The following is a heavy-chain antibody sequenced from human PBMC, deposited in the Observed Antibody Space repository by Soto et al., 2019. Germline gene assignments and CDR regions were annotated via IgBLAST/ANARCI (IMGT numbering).Heavy chain of an antibody. Sequence: ASVKVSCKASGYTFTSYGISWVRQAPGQGLEWMGWISAYNGNTNYAQKLQGRVTMTTDTSTSTAYMELRSLRSDDTAVYYCAREVVVVVAARNWFEPWGQRTLVTVSS. CDR2: ISAYNGNT. CDR3: AREVVVVVAARNWFEP. D-gene: IGHD2-15*01. V-gene: IGHV1-18*01. CDR1: GYTFTSYG. J-gene: IGHJ5*02.